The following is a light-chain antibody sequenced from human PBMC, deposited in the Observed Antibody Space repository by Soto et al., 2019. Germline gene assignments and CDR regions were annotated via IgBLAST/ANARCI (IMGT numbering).Light chain of an antibody. J-gene: IGLJ2*01. CDR1: KLGNKY. V-gene: IGLV3-1*01. CDR2: QDS. Sequence: SYELTQPPSVSVSPGQTASITCSGDKLGNKYACWYQQKPGQPPVLLIYQDSKRPSGIPERFSGSNSGNTATLTISGTQAMDEADYYCQAWDSSTVVFGGGTQLTVL. CDR3: QAWDSSTVV.